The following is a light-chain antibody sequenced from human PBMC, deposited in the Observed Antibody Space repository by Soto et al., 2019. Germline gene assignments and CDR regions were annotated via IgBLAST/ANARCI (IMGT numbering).Light chain of an antibody. Sequence: QSVLTQPPSASGTPGQRVTISCSGSSSNIGSNFVYWYQQFPGTAPQLLIYRNNQRPSGVPDRFSGSKSGTSASLAISGLPSEDEADYYCAACDDSLSGWVFGGGPKLTVL. CDR2: RNN. CDR1: SSNIGSNF. CDR3: AACDDSLSGWV. V-gene: IGLV1-47*01. J-gene: IGLJ3*02.